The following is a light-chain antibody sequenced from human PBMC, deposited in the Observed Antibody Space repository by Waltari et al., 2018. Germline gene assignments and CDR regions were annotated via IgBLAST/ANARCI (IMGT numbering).Light chain of an antibody. Sequence: SFVLTQPPTLSVAPGQTATITCGGDNVGSRGVNWYQQKPGQAPVLVVYDASGRPSGRPERCSGANSGNTDTLTISKVEVVDEADVCCQVWDSNNDRLVMFGGGTKLTVL. CDR3: QVWDSNNDRLVM. CDR1: NVGSRG. J-gene: IGLJ3*02. CDR2: DAS. V-gene: IGLV3-21*02.